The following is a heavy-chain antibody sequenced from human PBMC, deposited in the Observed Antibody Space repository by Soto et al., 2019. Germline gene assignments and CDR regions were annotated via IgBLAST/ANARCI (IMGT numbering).Heavy chain of an antibody. Sequence: GGSLRLSFAASGFTFSSHAMHWVRQAPGKGLEWVAVISYDGSNKYYADSVKGRFTISRDNSKNTLYLLMNSLRAEDTAVYYCATESPVTTTYYFDYWGQGTLVTVSS. V-gene: IGHV3-30-3*01. CDR1: GFTFSSHA. CDR3: ATESPVTTTYYFDY. CDR2: ISYDGSNK. D-gene: IGHD4-17*01. J-gene: IGHJ4*02.